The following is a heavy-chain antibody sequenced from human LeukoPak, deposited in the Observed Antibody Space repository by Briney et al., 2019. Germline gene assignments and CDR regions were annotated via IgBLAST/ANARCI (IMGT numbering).Heavy chain of an antibody. J-gene: IGHJ4*02. CDR3: ASLTMGDFWSDLDY. CDR2: ISAYNGNT. Sequence: ASVKVSCKASGYTFTSYGISWVRQAPGQGLEWMGWISAYNGNTNYAQKLQGRVTMTTVTSTSTAYMELRSLRSDDTAVYYCASLTMGDFWSDLDYWGQGTLVTVSS. D-gene: IGHD3-3*01. V-gene: IGHV1-18*01. CDR1: GYTFTSYG.